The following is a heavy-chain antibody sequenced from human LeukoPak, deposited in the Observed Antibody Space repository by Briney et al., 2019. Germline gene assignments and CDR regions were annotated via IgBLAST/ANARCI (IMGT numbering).Heavy chain of an antibody. CDR1: GGSISSGDYY. CDR2: IYYSGST. D-gene: IGHD6-13*01. J-gene: IGHJ6*03. V-gene: IGHV4-30-4*08. CDR3: ARGGAAAANYYYYMDV. Sequence: SETLSLTCTVSGGSISSGDYYWSWIRQPPGKGLEWIGYIYYSGSTYYNPSLKSRVTISVDTSKNQFSLKLSSVTAADTAVYYCARGGAAAANYYYYMDVWGKGTTVTVSS.